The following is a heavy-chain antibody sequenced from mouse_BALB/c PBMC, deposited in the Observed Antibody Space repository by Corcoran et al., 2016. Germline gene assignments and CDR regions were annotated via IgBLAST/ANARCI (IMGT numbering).Heavy chain of an antibody. CDR2: IDPANGNT. J-gene: IGHJ4*01. D-gene: IGHD2-3*01. V-gene: IGHV14-3*02. Sequence: EVQLQQSGAELVKPGASVKLSCTASGFNIKDTYLHWVKQRPEQGLEWIGRIDPANGNTKYDPKFQGKATITADTSSNTAYLQLSSLTSEDTAVYYCARRLLGAMDYWGQGTSVTVSS. CDR1: GFNIKDTY. CDR3: ARRLLGAMDY.